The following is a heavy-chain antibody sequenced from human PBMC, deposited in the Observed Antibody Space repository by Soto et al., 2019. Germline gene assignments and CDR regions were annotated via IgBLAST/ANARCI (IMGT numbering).Heavy chain of an antibody. CDR3: ARAGDNTGYSDY. CDR1: GGSFRGYY. J-gene: IGHJ4*02. Sequence: TSETLSLTCAVYGGSFRGYYWTWIRQPPGKGLEWIGEINHSGRTNYNPSLKSRVSISVDTSKNQFSLQLNSVTAADTAVYHCARAGDNTGYSDYWGQGTLVTVSS. D-gene: IGHD2-8*02. V-gene: IGHV4-34*01. CDR2: INHSGRT.